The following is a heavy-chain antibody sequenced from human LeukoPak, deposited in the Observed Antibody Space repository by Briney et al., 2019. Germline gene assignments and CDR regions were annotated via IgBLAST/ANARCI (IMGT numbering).Heavy chain of an antibody. V-gene: IGHV1-2*02. CDR2: INPNSGGT. Sequence: ASVKVSCKASGYTFTGYYMHWVRQAPGQGLEWMGWINPNSGGTNYAQKFQGRVTMTRDTSISTAYMELSRLRSDDTAVYYRARMVFAGYYYDSSGYQRFDPWGQGTLVTVSS. D-gene: IGHD3-22*01. J-gene: IGHJ5*02. CDR1: GYTFTGYY. CDR3: ARMVFAGYYYDSSGYQRFDP.